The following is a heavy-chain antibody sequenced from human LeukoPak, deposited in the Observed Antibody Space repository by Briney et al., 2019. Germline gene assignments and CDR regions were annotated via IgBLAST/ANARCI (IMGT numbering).Heavy chain of an antibody. CDR3: ARQSPHDYGATGDY. CDR2: IYYSGST. CDR1: GGSISSSSYY. D-gene: IGHD4-17*01. Sequence: PSETLSLTCTVSGGSISSSSYYWGWIRQPPGKGLEWIGSIYYSGSTYYNPSLKSRVTISVDTSKNQFSLKLSSVTAADTAVYYCARQSPHDYGATGDYWGQGTPVTVSS. J-gene: IGHJ4*02. V-gene: IGHV4-39*01.